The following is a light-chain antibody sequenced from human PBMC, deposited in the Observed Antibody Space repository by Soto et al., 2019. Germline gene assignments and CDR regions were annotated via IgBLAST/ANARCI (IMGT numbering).Light chain of an antibody. CDR1: REDVGVHNY. CDR3: SSYTNNNTQV. J-gene: IGLJ3*02. CDR2: DVS. V-gene: IGLV2-14*03. Sequence: HSVLTQPASVSGSPGKSITISCTGIREDVGVHNYVSWYQQHPGKAPKLIIFDVSDRPSGVSYRFSGSKSVNTASLTVSGLQAEDEADYFCSSYTNNNTQVFGGGPKLTVL.